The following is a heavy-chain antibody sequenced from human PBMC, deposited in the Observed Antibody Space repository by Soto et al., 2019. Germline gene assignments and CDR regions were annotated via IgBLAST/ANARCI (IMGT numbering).Heavy chain of an antibody. CDR3: ARESRSSAEFDY. D-gene: IGHD6-6*01. CDR1: GGSISSGDYH. Sequence: SETLSLTCTVSGGSISSGDYHWSWIRQPPGKGLEWIGYIYYSGSTYYNPSLKSRVTISVDTSKNQFSLKLSSVTAADTAVYYCARESRSSAEFDYWGQGTLVTVSS. CDR2: IYYSGST. J-gene: IGHJ4*02. V-gene: IGHV4-30-4*01.